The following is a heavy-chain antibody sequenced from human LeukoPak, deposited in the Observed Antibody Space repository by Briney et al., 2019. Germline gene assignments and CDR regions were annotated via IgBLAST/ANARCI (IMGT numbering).Heavy chain of an antibody. J-gene: IGHJ4*02. V-gene: IGHV4-39*01. D-gene: IGHD2-21*01. CDR3: ARCGGPDY. CDR1: GGSIGSSSYY. Sequence: SETLSLTCIVSGGSIGSSSYYWGWIRQPPGKGLEWIGCIYYSVSTYYNPSLKSRVTISVDTSKNQFSLKLSSVTAADTAVYYCARCGGPDYWGQGTLVTVSS. CDR2: IYYSVST.